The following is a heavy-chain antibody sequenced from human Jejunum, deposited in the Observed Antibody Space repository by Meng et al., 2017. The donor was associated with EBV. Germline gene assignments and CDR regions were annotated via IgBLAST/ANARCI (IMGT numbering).Heavy chain of an antibody. D-gene: IGHD2-21*02. CDR3: ASDISTATFGY. J-gene: IGHJ4*02. CDR1: GYSFSRYA. Sequence: QVQVVESGDELKKPGVSGRVSCKASGYSFSRYAMKWVRQAPGQGLEWMGWINTRSGNPAYAQGFTGRFVFSLDTSVSTAYLQISSLKAEDAAVYYCASDISTATFGYWGQGTLVTVSS. CDR2: INTRSGNP. V-gene: IGHV7-4-1*02.